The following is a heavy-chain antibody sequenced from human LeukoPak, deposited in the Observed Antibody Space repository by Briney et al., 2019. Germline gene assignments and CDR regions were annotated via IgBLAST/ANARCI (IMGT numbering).Heavy chain of an antibody. CDR3: ARTRPGTGYFFDS. CDR1: SGSISTYY. V-gene: IGHV4-59*08. D-gene: IGHD6-19*01. Sequence: SETLSLTCTVSSGSISTYYRIWIRQPPGKGLEWIGYIYYSGSTYFNPSLKSRVTMSIDTSKNQFSLNLASVTAADTAVYYCARTRPGTGYFFDSWGRGTLVTVSS. CDR2: IYYSGST. J-gene: IGHJ4*02.